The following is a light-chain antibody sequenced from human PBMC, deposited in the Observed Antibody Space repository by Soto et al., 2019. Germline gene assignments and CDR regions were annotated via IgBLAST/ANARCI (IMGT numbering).Light chain of an antibody. CDR1: QSINRY. Sequence: DIQMTQSPSSLSASVGDRVTISCRASQSINRYLNWYQHKPGKAPELLIYAASSLQSGVPSRFSGSGSGTKFTLTISSLQPADFATYYCQQSYNPPPFTFGPGTKVDI. V-gene: IGKV1-39*01. CDR2: AAS. J-gene: IGKJ3*01. CDR3: QQSYNPPPFT.